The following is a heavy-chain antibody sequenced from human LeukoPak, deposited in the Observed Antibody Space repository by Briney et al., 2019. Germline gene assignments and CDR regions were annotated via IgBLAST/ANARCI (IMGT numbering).Heavy chain of an antibody. V-gene: IGHV3-15*01. CDR3: TAFSAVPAAED. J-gene: IGHJ4*02. D-gene: IGHD2-2*01. Sequence: GGSLRLSCAASGFTFSNAWMSWVRQAPGKGLEWVGRIKSKTAGGTTDYAAPVKGRFTISRDDSKNTLYLQMNSLKTEDTAVYYCTAFSAVPAAEDWGQGTLVTVSS. CDR1: GFTFSNAW. CDR2: IKSKTAGGTT.